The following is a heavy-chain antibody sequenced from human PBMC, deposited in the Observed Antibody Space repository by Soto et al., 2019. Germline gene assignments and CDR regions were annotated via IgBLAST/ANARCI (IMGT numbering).Heavy chain of an antibody. J-gene: IGHJ6*02. CDR1: GFTFSSYW. CDR3: ARDPNIVVVPAATYYYYGMDV. CDR2: IKQDGSEK. V-gene: IGHV3-7*04. D-gene: IGHD2-2*01. Sequence: GGSLRLSCAASGFTFSSYWMSWVRQAPGKGLEWVANIKQDGSEKYYVDSVKGRFTISRDNAKNSLYLQMNSLRAEDTAVYYCARDPNIVVVPAATYYYYGMDVWGQGTKVTVPS.